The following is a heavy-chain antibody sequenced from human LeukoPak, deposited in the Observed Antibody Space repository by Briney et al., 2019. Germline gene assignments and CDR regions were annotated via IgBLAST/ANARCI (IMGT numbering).Heavy chain of an antibody. CDR3: VPSLVRGEFLS. J-gene: IGHJ4*02. CDR1: GYTFTSYY. V-gene: IGHV1-46*01. CDR2: INPSGGST. D-gene: IGHD3-10*01. Sequence: ASVKVSCKASGYTFTSYYKHWVRQAPGQGLEWMGIINPSGGSTSYAQKFQGRVTMTRDTSTSTVYMELSSLRSEDTAVYYCVPSLVRGEFLSWGQGTLVTVSS.